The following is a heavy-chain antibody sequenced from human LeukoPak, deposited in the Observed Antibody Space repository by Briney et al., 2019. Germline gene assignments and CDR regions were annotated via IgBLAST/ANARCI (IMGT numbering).Heavy chain of an antibody. CDR1: GFTFSSYS. CDR2: ISSSSSYI. J-gene: IGHJ4*02. CDR3: AKVPFGIVGATYDY. V-gene: IGHV3-21*04. Sequence: PGGSLRLSCAASGFTFSSYSMNWVRQAPGKGLEWVSSISSSSSYIYYADSVKGRFTISRDNAKNSLYLQMNSLRAEDTAVYYCAKVPFGIVGATYDYWGQGTLVTVSS. D-gene: IGHD1-26*01.